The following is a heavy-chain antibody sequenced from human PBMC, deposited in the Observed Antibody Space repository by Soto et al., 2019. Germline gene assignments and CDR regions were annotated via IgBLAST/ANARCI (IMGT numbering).Heavy chain of an antibody. Sequence: SVKVACKASGFTVTSSAMQLVRQARGQRLEWIGWIVAGSGNTNYAQKFQERVTITRDMSTSTAYMELSSLRSEDTAVYYCAAGTLYYYYYIDVRAKGTTVPVSS. CDR2: IVAGSGNT. CDR1: GFTVTSSA. V-gene: IGHV1-58*02. J-gene: IGHJ6*03. CDR3: AAGTLYYYYYIDV.